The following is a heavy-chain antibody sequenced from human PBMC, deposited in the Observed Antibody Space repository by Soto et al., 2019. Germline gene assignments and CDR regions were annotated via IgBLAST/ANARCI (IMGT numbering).Heavy chain of an antibody. V-gene: IGHV1-18*01. D-gene: IGHD1-26*01. Sequence: ASVKVSCKASGYTFTSYGISWVRQAPGQGLEWMGWISAYNGNTNYAQKLQGRVTMTTDTSTSTAYMELRSLRSDDTAVYYCARDIDAVTPHALDIWGQGTMVTVSS. CDR3: ARDIDAVTPHALDI. J-gene: IGHJ3*02. CDR2: ISAYNGNT. CDR1: GYTFTSYG.